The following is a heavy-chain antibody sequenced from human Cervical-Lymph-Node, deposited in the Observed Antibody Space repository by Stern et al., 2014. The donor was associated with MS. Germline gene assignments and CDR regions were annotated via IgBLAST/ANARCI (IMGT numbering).Heavy chain of an antibody. CDR1: GFAFSNYA. CDR3: ARGQRRSWYVHMDH. J-gene: IGHJ4*02. CDR2: ISHDGSVE. D-gene: IGHD6-13*01. V-gene: IGHV3-30*04. Sequence: DQLVESGGGAVQPGRSLRLSCAASGFAFSNYAFHWVRQAPGKGLEWAAVISHDGSVEYYGDSVKGRFTISRDSSKNTVFLQMDSLRPEDTAVYYCARGQRRSWYVHMDHWGQGTLVTVSS.